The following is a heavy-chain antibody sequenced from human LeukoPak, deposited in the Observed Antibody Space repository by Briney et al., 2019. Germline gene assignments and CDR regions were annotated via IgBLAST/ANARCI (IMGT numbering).Heavy chain of an antibody. J-gene: IGHJ5*02. D-gene: IGHD6-13*01. Sequence: SETLSLTCAVYGGSFSGSYWSWIRQPPGKGLEWIGEINHSGSTNYNPSLKSRVTISVDTSKNQFSLKLSSVTAADTAVYYCARRSESSSIAAAGTNWFDPWGQGTLVTVSS. CDR1: GGSFSGSY. CDR2: INHSGST. V-gene: IGHV4-34*01. CDR3: ARRSESSSIAAAGTNWFDP.